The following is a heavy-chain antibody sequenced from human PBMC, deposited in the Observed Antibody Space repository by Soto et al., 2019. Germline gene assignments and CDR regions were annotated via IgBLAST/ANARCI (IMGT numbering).Heavy chain of an antibody. V-gene: IGHV2-5*02. Sequence: QITLKESGPTVVKPTETLTLTCTFSGFSLTTSGVGVGWVRQSPGKAPEWLALIYWDDDKRYSTSLNSRLIITNDTSKHQVVLTMANVDPADTATYYCAHRVLRTVFGLVTTTAIYFDCWGPGTPVVVSS. CDR1: GFSLTTSGVG. D-gene: IGHD3-3*01. CDR2: IYWDDDK. CDR3: AHRVLRTVFGLVTTTAIYFDC. J-gene: IGHJ4*02.